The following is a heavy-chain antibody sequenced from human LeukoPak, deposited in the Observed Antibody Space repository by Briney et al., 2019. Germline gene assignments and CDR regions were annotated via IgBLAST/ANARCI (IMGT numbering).Heavy chain of an antibody. CDR1: EFTVSSTY. V-gene: IGHV3-66*01. J-gene: IGHJ6*02. Sequence: GGSLRLSCAASEFTVSSTYMSWVRQAPGKGLEWVSVIFSGGGTYYADSVRGRFTISRDNSKNTLYLQMNSLRAEDTAVYYCAREGDIGYYYGMDVWGQGTTVTVSS. D-gene: IGHD5-12*01. CDR3: AREGDIGYYYGMDV. CDR2: IFSGGGT.